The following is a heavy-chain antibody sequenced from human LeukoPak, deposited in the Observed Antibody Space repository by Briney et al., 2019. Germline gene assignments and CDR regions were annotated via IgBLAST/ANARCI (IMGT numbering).Heavy chain of an antibody. D-gene: IGHD3-16*02. CDR2: MNPNSGNT. Sequence: GASVKVSCKASGYTFTSYGISWVRQAPGQGLEWMGWMNPNSGNTGYAQKFQGRVTITRNTSISTAYMELSSLRSEDTAVYYCARGLFIASFDYWGQGTLVTVSS. CDR3: ARGLFIASFDY. J-gene: IGHJ4*02. V-gene: IGHV1-8*03. CDR1: GYTFTSYG.